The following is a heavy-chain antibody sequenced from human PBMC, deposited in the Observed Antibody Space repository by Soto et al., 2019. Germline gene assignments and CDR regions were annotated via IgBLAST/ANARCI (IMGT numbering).Heavy chain of an antibody. CDR3: ARSAITVAGTRYFQH. V-gene: IGHV1-18*01. CDR1: GYTFTTYG. Sequence: ASVKVSCKASGYTFTTYGMSWVRRAPGQGLEWMAWISAYNGDTKYAQKLQGRVTMTTDTSTSTAYMELRNLTSDDTAVYYCARSAITVAGTRYFQHWGQGTLVTVSS. CDR2: ISAYNGDT. D-gene: IGHD6-19*01. J-gene: IGHJ1*01.